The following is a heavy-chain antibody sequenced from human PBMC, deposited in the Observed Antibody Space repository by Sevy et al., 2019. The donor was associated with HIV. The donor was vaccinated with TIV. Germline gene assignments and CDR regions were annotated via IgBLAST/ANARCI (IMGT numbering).Heavy chain of an antibody. V-gene: IGHV3-30*04. CDR3: AREAVLIRGVIVSYGMDV. J-gene: IGHJ6*02. D-gene: IGHD3-16*02. CDR2: MSYNGNKK. CDR1: GFSLSRSP. Sequence: GGSLRLSCPTSGFSLSRSPMHWVRQAPGKGLEWVAVMSYNGNKKYNEDSVKGRFTISRDDPKNTLYLQMNSLRVEDTAVYYCAREAVLIRGVIVSYGMDVWGQGTTVTVSS.